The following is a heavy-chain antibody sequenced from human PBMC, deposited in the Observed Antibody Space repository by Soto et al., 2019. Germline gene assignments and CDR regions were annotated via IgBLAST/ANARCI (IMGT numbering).Heavy chain of an antibody. V-gene: IGHV1-18*01. Sequence: QVHLMQSGAEVKSPGASVRVSCKASGYTFSSYGVSGVRQAPGQGLEFMGWISVYNGHTNYAQKFQGRVTMTTDTSTSTAYMELRSLRSADTAVYFCARCDFGDYVPPLDLWGQGTLVTVSA. CDR3: ARCDFGDYVPPLDL. D-gene: IGHD4-17*01. J-gene: IGHJ5*02. CDR2: ISVYNGHT. CDR1: GYTFSSYG.